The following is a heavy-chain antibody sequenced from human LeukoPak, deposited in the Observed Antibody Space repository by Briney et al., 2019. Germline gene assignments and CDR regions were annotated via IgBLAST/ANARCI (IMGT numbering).Heavy chain of an antibody. J-gene: IGHJ4*02. CDR3: ARGATFEY. Sequence: GGSLGLSCAASGFTLSSYWMSWVRQAPGKGLEWVANIKQDGSAKNYVDSVRGRFTISRDNAKNSLNLQMNSLRVEDTALYYCARGATFEYWGQGTLVTVSS. V-gene: IGHV3-7*01. CDR2: IKQDGSAK. CDR1: GFTLSSYW. D-gene: IGHD5-24*01.